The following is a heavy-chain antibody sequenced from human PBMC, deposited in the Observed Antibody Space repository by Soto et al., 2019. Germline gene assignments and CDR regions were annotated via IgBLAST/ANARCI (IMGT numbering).Heavy chain of an antibody. D-gene: IGHD5-18*01. J-gene: IGHJ6*02. CDR1: GYSFTSYW. V-gene: IGHV5-51*01. Sequence: GESLKISCKVSGYSFTSYWIGWVRQMPGKGLEWMGIIYPGDSDTRYSPSFQGQVTISADKSISTAYLQWSSLKASDTAMYYCARQQIQQLPGIGNYYYYYGMDVWGQGTTVTVSS. CDR3: ARQQIQQLPGIGNYYYYYGMDV. CDR2: IYPGDSDT.